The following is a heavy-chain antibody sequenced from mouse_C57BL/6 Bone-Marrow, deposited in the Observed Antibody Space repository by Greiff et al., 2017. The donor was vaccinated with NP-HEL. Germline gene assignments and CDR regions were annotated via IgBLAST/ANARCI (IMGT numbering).Heavy chain of an antibody. J-gene: IGHJ2*01. Sequence: EVQLVESGGGLVKPGGSLKLSCAASGFTFSDYGMHWVRQAPEKGLEWVAYISSSSSTIYYADTVKGRVTISRDNAKNTLFLQMTSLRSADTAMYYCARHYGSSLFDYWGQGTTLTVSS. CDR2: ISSSSSTI. CDR1: GFTFSDYG. CDR3: ARHYGSSLFDY. D-gene: IGHD1-1*01. V-gene: IGHV5-17*01.